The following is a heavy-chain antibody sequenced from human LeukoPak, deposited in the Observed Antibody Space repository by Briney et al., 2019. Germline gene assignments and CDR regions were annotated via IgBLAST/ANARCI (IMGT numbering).Heavy chain of an antibody. CDR3: AKDLEYSGYDFAFDI. D-gene: IGHD5-12*01. Sequence: GRSLRLSCAASGFTFDDYAMHWVRQAPGKGLEWVSGISWNSGSIGYADSVKGRFTISRDNAKNSLYLQMNSLRAEDTALYYCAKDLEYSGYDFAFDIWGQGTMVTVSS. CDR2: ISWNSGSI. J-gene: IGHJ3*02. CDR1: GFTFDDYA. V-gene: IGHV3-9*01.